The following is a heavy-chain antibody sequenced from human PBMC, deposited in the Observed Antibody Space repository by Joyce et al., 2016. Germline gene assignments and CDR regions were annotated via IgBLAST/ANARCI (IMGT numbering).Heavy chain of an antibody. CDR1: GYKFTSYW. J-gene: IGHJ4*02. Sequence: EVQLVQSGAEVKKPGESLRISCKGSGYKFTSYWITWVRPMPGKGLEWMGKINPSDSHTNYNPSFRGHVTISVDKSINTAYLQWSSLEASDTAMYFCTRHFTLHFQSGDQWGQRTLVTVSS. CDR3: TRHFTLHFQSGDQ. V-gene: IGHV5-10-1*01. D-gene: IGHD2/OR15-2a*01. CDR2: INPSDSHT.